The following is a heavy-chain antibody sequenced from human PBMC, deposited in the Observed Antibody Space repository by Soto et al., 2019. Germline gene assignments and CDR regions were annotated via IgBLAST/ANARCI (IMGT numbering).Heavy chain of an antibody. D-gene: IGHD3-10*01. J-gene: IGHJ4*02. CDR3: ATSYGSGYRAFDY. CDR1: GDTFSFYT. Sequence: QVQLLQSGAEVKKPGSSVKVSCKASGDTFSFYTINWVRQAPGLGLEWVGRINPILSMSNYAQKFQGRVTMTADKSTNTAYMELRSLRSEDTAMYYCATSYGSGYRAFDYWGQGALVTVSS. V-gene: IGHV1-69*02. CDR2: INPILSMS.